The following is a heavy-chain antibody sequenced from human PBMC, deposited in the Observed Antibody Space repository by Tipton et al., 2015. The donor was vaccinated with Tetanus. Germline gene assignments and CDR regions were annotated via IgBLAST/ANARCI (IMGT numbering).Heavy chain of an antibody. V-gene: IGHV3-30*03. D-gene: IGHD3-22*01. J-gene: IGHJ6*02. CDR1: GFTLSNYG. Sequence: GFTLSNYGMHWVRQAPGKGLEWVAVISYDGNYKYYADSVKGRFTMSRDNSKNTLYLQMNSLRVEDTAVYYCARDGITMTSYYYYGMDVWGQGTTVTVSS. CDR2: ISYDGNYK. CDR3: ARDGITMTSYYYYGMDV.